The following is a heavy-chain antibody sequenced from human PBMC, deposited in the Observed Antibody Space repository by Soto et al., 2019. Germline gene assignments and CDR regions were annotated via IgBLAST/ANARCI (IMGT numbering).Heavy chain of an antibody. D-gene: IGHD6-6*01. V-gene: IGHV2-5*01. CDR3: AHSPGGAAPDY. J-gene: IGHJ4*01. Sequence: QITLKESGPTLVKPTQTLTLTCTFSGFSLSARGVGVGWIRQPPGTALEWLALIYWNDDKRYSPSLQSMLTITLDASKNQLVFSMTHVDPADTATYYCAHSPGGAAPDYWGQGTLVNVSS. CDR1: GFSLSARGVG. CDR2: IYWNDDK.